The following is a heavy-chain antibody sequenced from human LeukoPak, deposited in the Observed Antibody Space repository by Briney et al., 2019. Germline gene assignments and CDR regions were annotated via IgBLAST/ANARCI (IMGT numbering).Heavy chain of an antibody. V-gene: IGHV3-33*01. Sequence: GGSLRLSCAASGFTFSSYGMHWVRQAPGKGLEWVAVIWYAGSNKYYADSVKGRFTISRDNSKNTLYLQMNSLRAEDTAVYYCARVPRYCSGGSCPRGYYYYGMDVWGKGTTVTVSS. CDR2: IWYAGSNK. CDR3: ARVPRYCSGGSCPRGYYYYGMDV. D-gene: IGHD2-15*01. J-gene: IGHJ6*04. CDR1: GFTFSSYG.